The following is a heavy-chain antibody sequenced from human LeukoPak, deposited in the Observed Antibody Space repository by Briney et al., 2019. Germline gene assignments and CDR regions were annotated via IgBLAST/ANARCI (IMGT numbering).Heavy chain of an antibody. CDR3: TRATLYYYDSSGYPDY. J-gene: IGHJ4*02. D-gene: IGHD3-22*01. Sequence: GGSLRLSCAASGFTFSSYSMNWVRQAPGKGLEWVSSISSSSSYIYYADSVKGRFTISRDNAKNTVSLQMNSLRAEDTAVYYCTRATLYYYDSSGYPDYWGQGTLVTVSS. CDR2: ISSSSSYI. V-gene: IGHV3-21*01. CDR1: GFTFSSYS.